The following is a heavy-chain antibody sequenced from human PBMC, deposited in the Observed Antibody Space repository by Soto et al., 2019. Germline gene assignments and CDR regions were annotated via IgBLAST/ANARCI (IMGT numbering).Heavy chain of an antibody. Sequence: SETLSLTCAVSGGSISSGAYSWSWIRQPPGKGLEWIGYIYHSGSTYYNPSLKSRVTISVDTSKNQFSLKLSSVTAADTAVYYCARGHGDFYYFDYWGQGTLVTVSS. CDR2: IYHSGST. CDR3: ARGHGDFYYFDY. J-gene: IGHJ4*02. V-gene: IGHV4-30-2*05. CDR1: GGSISSGAYS. D-gene: IGHD4-17*01.